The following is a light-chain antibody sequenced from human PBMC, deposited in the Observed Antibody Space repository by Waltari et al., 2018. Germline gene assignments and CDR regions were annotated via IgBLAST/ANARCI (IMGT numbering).Light chain of an antibody. CDR1: QRLLQSNGNNY. CDR3: MQALQTPLT. CDR2: LGS. Sequence: DIVMTQSPLSLPVTPVEPASISCRSSQRLLQSNGNNYLDWYLQKPGQSPQLLIYLGSNRASGVPDRFSGSGSGTDFTLKISRVEAEDVGVYYCMQALQTPLTFGGGTKVEIK. V-gene: IGKV2-28*01. J-gene: IGKJ4*01.